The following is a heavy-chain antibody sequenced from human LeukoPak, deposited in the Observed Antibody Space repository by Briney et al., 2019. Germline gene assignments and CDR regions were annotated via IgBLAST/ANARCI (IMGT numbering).Heavy chain of an antibody. CDR1: GGTFSSYA. Sequence: ASVKVSCKASGGTFSSYAISWVRQAPGQGLEWMGGIIPIFGTANYAQKFQGRVTITADESTSTAYMELSSLRSEDTAVYYCARDDGGTNGVGPFDYWGQGTLVTVSS. V-gene: IGHV1-69*13. D-gene: IGHD2-8*01. CDR2: IIPIFGTA. J-gene: IGHJ4*02. CDR3: ARDDGGTNGVGPFDY.